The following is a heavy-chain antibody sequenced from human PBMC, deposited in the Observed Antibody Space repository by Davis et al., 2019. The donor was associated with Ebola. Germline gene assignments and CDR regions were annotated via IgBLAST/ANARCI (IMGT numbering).Heavy chain of an antibody. J-gene: IGHJ4*02. CDR3: ARRLGDSLDF. CDR2: IDWVDEK. Sequence: SGPTLVKPTQTLTLTCTFSGFSLSTSGVGVGWIRQPPGKALEWLALIDWVDEKYYSTSLKTRLTISKDTSKDQVVLTMTNMDPVDTATYYCARRLGDSLDFWGQGTLVTVSS. D-gene: IGHD3-16*01. CDR1: GFSLSTSGVG. V-gene: IGHV2-70*12.